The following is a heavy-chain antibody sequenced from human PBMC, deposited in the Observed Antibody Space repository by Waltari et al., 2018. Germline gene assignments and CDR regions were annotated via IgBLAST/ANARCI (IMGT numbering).Heavy chain of an antibody. Sequence: QVQLQESGPGLVKPSETLSLTCTVSGGSISSYYWSWIRQPPGKGLEWIGYIYYSGSTNHNPSLKSRVTISVDTSKNQFSLKLSSVTAADTAVYYCASQTYYDFWSGYFYFDYWGQGTLVTVSS. D-gene: IGHD3-3*01. CDR2: IYYSGST. V-gene: IGHV4-59*01. J-gene: IGHJ4*02. CDR3: ASQTYYDFWSGYFYFDY. CDR1: GGSISSYY.